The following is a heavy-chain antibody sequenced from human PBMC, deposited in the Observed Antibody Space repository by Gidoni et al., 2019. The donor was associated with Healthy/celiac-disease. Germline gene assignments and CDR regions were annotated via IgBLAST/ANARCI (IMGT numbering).Heavy chain of an antibody. D-gene: IGHD2-15*01. V-gene: IGHV1-69*01. J-gene: IGHJ6*02. CDR2: IIPIFGTA. CDR3: AREGCFPYYYYGMDV. Sequence: QVQLLECGGVVMTRGSSVKVCCKVSGGTLSRYAISLVRQAPGQGLEWMGGIIPIFGTANYAQKFQGTVTITADESTSTAYMELSSLRSEDTAVYYCAREGCFPYYYYGMDVWGQGTTVTISS. CDR1: GGTLSRYA.